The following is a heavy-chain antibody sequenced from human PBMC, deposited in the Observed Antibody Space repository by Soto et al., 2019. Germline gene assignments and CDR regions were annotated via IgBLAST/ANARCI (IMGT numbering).Heavy chain of an antibody. J-gene: IGHJ4*02. CDR1: GFTFSSYS. CDR3: ARVFSPMRILDWLPDYYLDY. V-gene: IGHV3-48*02. Sequence: EVQLVESGGGLVQPGGSLRLSCATSGFTFSSYSMTWVRQAPGKGLEWVSYISNTRRTISYADSVKGRFTISTDNVKNLLYLQMNSLRDEDTAVYYCARVFSPMRILDWLPDYYLDYWGQGTLVTVAS. CDR2: ISNTRRTI. D-gene: IGHD3-3*01.